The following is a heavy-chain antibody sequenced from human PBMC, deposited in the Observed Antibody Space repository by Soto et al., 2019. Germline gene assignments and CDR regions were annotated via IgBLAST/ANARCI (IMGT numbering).Heavy chain of an antibody. CDR2: IYYSGST. Sequence: QVQLQESGPGLVKPSETLSLTCTVSGGSISSSSYYWGWIRQPPGKGLEWIGSIYYSGSTYYNPSLKSRVTLSVDTSKNQFSLKLSSVTAADTAVYYCVRQTGVRDRVRHAFDIWGQGTMVTVSS. CDR1: GGSISSSSYY. V-gene: IGHV4-39*01. CDR3: VRQTGVRDRVRHAFDI. J-gene: IGHJ3*02. D-gene: IGHD3-10*01.